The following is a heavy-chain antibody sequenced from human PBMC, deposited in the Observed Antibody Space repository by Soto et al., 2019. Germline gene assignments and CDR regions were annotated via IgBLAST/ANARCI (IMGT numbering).Heavy chain of an antibody. J-gene: IGHJ4*02. D-gene: IGHD3-22*01. CDR3: ATSPLDYYDSSGYRPIFDY. Sequence: ASVKVSCKASGGTFSSYAISWVRQAPGQGLEWMGGIIPIFGTANYAQKFQGRVTITADESTSTAYMELSSLRSEDTAVYYCATSPLDYYDSSGYRPIFDYWGQGTLVTVSS. CDR2: IIPIFGTA. V-gene: IGHV1-69*13. CDR1: GGTFSSYA.